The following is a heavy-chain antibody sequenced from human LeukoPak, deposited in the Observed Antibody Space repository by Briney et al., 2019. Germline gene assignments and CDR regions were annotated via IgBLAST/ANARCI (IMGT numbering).Heavy chain of an antibody. CDR2: IYYSGST. J-gene: IGHJ6*03. CDR1: GGSISSYY. D-gene: IGHD1-1*01. CDR3: ARDPSERYYYYMDV. Sequence: PSETLSLTCPVSGGSISSYYWSWIRQPPGKGLEWIGYIYYSGSTNYNPSLKSRVTISVDTSKNQFSLKLSSVTAADTAVYYCARDPSERYYYYMDVWGKGTTATVSS. V-gene: IGHV4-59*01.